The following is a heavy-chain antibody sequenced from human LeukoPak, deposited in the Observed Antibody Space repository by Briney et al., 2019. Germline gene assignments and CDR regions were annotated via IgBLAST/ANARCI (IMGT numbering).Heavy chain of an antibody. CDR2: IYHSGST. CDR1: GYFISSGYY. D-gene: IGHD6-13*01. CDR3: ARGPTGYSSSWYGGNYFDF. Sequence: KASETLSLTCTVSGYFISSGYYWGWIRQPPGKGLEWIGSIYHSGSTNYNSSLKSRVTISLDTSKNQFSLKLSSVKAADTALYYCARGPTGYSSSWYGGNYFDFWGQGILVTVSS. J-gene: IGHJ4*02. V-gene: IGHV4-38-2*02.